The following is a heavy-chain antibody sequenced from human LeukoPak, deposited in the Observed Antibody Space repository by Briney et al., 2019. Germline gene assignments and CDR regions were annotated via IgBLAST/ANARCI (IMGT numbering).Heavy chain of an antibody. CDR2: ISAYNGNT. J-gene: IGHJ3*02. V-gene: IGHV1-18*01. CDR3: ARDKAYYYDSSGYPDAFDI. Sequence: GGSVKVSCKASGYTSTSYGISWVRQAPGQGLEWMGWISAYNGNTNYAQKLQGRVTMTTDTSTSTAYMELRSLRSDDTAVYYCARDKAYYYDSSGYPDAFDIWGQGTMVTVSS. D-gene: IGHD3-22*01. CDR1: GYTSTSYG.